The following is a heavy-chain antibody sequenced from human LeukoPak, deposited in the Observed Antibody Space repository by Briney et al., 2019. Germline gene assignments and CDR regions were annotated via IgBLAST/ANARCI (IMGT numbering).Heavy chain of an antibody. V-gene: IGHV3-23*01. CDR3: ARGCAYYFDY. CDR1: GFTFSSYW. CDR2: ISSSGAT. Sequence: QPGGSLRLSCAASGFTFSSYWMSWVRQAPGKGLEWVSTISSSGATHYADPVKGRFTVSRDTSKNTLYLQMSTLRADDTAVYYCARGCAYYFDYWGLGTLVTVSS. J-gene: IGHJ4*02.